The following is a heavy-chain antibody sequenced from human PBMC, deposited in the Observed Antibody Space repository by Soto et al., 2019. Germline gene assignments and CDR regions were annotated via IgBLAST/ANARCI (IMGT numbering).Heavy chain of an antibody. CDR3: AREGIAVAPYYYYGMDV. CDR2: IIPILGIA. J-gene: IGHJ6*02. V-gene: IGHV1-69*04. Sequence: APVKVSCKASGGTFSSYTISWVRQAPGQGLEWMGRIIPILGIANYAQKFQGRVTITADKSTSTAYMELRSLRSDDTAVYYCAREGIAVAPYYYYGMDVWGQGTTVTVSS. D-gene: IGHD6-19*01. CDR1: GGTFSSYT.